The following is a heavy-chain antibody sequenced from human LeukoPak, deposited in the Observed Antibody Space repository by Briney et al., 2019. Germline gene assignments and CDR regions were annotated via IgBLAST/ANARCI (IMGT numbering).Heavy chain of an antibody. D-gene: IGHD2-21*01. V-gene: IGHV4-59*11. CDR3: ASSGILTAIHYFQH. Sequence: SETLSLTCTVSGGSISSHYWSWIRQPPGKGLEWIGYIYYSGSTNYNPSLKSRVTISVDTSRTQFSLKLSSVTAADTAVYYCASSGILTAIHYFQHWGQGTLVTVSS. J-gene: IGHJ1*01. CDR1: GGSISSHY. CDR2: IYYSGST.